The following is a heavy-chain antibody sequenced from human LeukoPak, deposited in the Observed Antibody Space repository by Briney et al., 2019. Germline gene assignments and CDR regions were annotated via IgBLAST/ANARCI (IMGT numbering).Heavy chain of an antibody. CDR1: GYTFTSYD. D-gene: IGHD1-1*01. CDR2: MNPNSGGT. Sequence: ASVKVSCKASGYTFTSYDINWVRQATGQGLEWMGWMNPNSGGTNYAQKFQGRVTMTRDTSISTVYMELSRLRSDDTAVYYCARDVQLERLLHWGQGTLVTVSS. CDR3: ARDVQLERLLH. V-gene: IGHV1-2*02. J-gene: IGHJ4*02.